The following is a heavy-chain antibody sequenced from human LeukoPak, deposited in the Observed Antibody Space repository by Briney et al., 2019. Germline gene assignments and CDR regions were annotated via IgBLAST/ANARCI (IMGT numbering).Heavy chain of an antibody. J-gene: IGHJ5*02. D-gene: IGHD6-19*01. CDR2: INHSGNT. Sequence: PSETLSLTCAVYGGSFSGYYWSGLRQPPGKGLEGIGEINHSGNTNYNPSLNSRVTISVDTSQNQFSLKLISVTAADTAVYYCARGRHSSGWYSRPLDPWGQGTLVTVSS. V-gene: IGHV4-34*01. CDR3: ARGRHSSGWYSRPLDP. CDR1: GGSFSGYY.